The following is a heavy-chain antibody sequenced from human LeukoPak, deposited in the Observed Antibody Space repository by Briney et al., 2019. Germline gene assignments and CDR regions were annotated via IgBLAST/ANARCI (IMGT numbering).Heavy chain of an antibody. CDR1: GDSISSYY. V-gene: IGHV4-4*07. CDR3: ARNHIVTGTYFDS. J-gene: IGHJ4*02. CDR2: IYASGYT. Sequence: SETLSLTCTVSGDSISSYYWNWIRQPAGKGLEWIGRIYASGYTEYNPSLQTRVTMSVDTSKNEFSLKVDTVTAADIAVYFCARNHIVTGTYFDSWGQGILVTASS. D-gene: IGHD3-10*01.